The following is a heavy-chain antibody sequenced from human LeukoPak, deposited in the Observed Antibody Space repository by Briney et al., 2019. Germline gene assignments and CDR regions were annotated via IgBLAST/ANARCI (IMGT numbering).Heavy chain of an antibody. CDR1: GFTFSSYS. CDR3: ARDQSGWSPFDY. Sequence: GGSLRLSCAASGFTFSSYSMNWVRQAPGKGLEWVSYISSSSTIYYADSVKGRFTISRDNAKNSLYLQMNSLRDEDTAVYYCARDQSGWSPFDYWGQGTLVTVSS. J-gene: IGHJ4*02. D-gene: IGHD6-19*01. CDR2: ISSSSTI. V-gene: IGHV3-48*02.